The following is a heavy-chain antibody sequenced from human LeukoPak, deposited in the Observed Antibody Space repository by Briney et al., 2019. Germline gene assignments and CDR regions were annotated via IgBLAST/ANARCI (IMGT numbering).Heavy chain of an antibody. J-gene: IGHJ4*02. CDR3: ARVKDGSGSYYKFGFDY. V-gene: IGHV1-18*01. CDR2: ISAYNGNT. D-gene: IGHD3-10*01. CDR1: GGTFSSYA. Sequence: ASVKVSCKASGGTFSSYAISWVRQAPGQGLEWMGWISAYNGNTNYAQKLQGRVTMTTDTSTSTAYMELRSLRSDDTAVYYCARVKDGSGSYYKFGFDYWGQGTLVTVSS.